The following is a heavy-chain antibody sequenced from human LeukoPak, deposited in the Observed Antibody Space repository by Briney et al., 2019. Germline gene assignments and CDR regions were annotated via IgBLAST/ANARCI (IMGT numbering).Heavy chain of an antibody. CDR1: GYTFSGYY. Sequence: ASVQVSCKASGYTFSGYYMNWVRQAPGQGLEWMGWINPNSGGTKYAQKFQGGVTMTSDTSISTAYMELSSLISDDTAVYYCARKSAARKTSEFDFWGQGTLVTVSS. J-gene: IGHJ4*02. CDR2: INPNSGGT. D-gene: IGHD6-6*01. V-gene: IGHV1-2*02. CDR3: ARKSAARKTSEFDF.